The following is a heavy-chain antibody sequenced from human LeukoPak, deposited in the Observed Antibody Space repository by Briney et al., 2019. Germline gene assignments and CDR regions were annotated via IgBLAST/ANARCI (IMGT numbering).Heavy chain of an antibody. CDR2: IHHSGSP. D-gene: IGHD3-16*01. J-gene: IGHJ4*02. CDR1: GGSFSGYY. Sequence: PSETLSLTCAVYGGSFSGYYWTWIRQSPGKGLEWIGEIHHSGSPRYNPSLKSRVTISVDTSKNQFSLKLTSVTAADTAVYYCVKVDRGMLSHWGQGTLVTVSS. CDR3: VKVDRGMLSH. V-gene: IGHV4-34*01.